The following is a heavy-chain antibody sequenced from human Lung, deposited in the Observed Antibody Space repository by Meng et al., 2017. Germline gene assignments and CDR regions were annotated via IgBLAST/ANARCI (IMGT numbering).Heavy chain of an antibody. D-gene: IGHD3-3*01. CDR3: ARDLAWVLFDY. Sequence: VQLVGSGVGLVQPGGSLRLSCGASGFNFGDYIMHWVRQSPGKGLEWISRIVSDGGITTYADSVKGRFTVSRDNAKNTLYLQMNSLGADDTAVYYCARDLAWVLFDYWGQGALVTVSS. V-gene: IGHV3-74*01. J-gene: IGHJ4*02. CDR1: GFNFGDYI. CDR2: IVSDGGIT.